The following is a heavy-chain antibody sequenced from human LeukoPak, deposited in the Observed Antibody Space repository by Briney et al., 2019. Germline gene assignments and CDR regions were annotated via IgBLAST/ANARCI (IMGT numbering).Heavy chain of an antibody. CDR3: ARRGRYCSSTSCSFDY. Sequence: SETLSLTCTVSGGSISSGGYYWSWIRQQPGKGLEWIGYIYYSGSAYYNPSLKSRVTISVDTSKNQFSLKLSSVTAADTAVYYCARRGRYCSSTSCSFDYWGQGTLVTVSS. CDR2: IYYSGSA. V-gene: IGHV4-31*03. D-gene: IGHD2-2*01. J-gene: IGHJ4*02. CDR1: GGSISSGGYY.